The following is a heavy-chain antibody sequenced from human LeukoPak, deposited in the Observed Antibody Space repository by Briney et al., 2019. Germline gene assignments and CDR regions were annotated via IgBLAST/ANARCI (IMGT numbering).Heavy chain of an antibody. Sequence: SETLSLTCTVSGGSISSYYWSWTRQPPGKGLEWIGYIYYSGSTNYNPSLKSRVTISVDTSKNQFSLKLSSVTAADTAVYYCARGVKSSGWYGGMDVWGQGTTVTVSS. CDR1: GGSISSYY. CDR3: ARGVKSSGWYGGMDV. J-gene: IGHJ6*02. CDR2: IYYSGST. D-gene: IGHD6-19*01. V-gene: IGHV4-59*01.